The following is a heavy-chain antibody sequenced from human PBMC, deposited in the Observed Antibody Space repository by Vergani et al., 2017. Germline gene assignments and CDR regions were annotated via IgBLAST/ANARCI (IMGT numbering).Heavy chain of an antibody. CDR2: FDPEDGET. Sequence: QVQLVQSGAEVKKPGASVKVSCKASGYTFTGYYMHWVRQAPGQGLEWIGGFDPEDGETIYAQKFQGRVTMTEDPSTDTAYMELSSLRSEDTAVYYCSTTYGVPTNYGMDVWGQGTTVTVSS. V-gene: IGHV1-24*01. CDR3: STTYGVPTNYGMDV. CDR1: GYTFTGYY. J-gene: IGHJ6*02. D-gene: IGHD4-17*01.